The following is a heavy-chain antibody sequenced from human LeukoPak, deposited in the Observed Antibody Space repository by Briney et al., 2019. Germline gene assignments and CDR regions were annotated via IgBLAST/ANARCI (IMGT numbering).Heavy chain of an antibody. V-gene: IGHV4-59*10. Sequence: KPSETLSLTCAVYGGSFSGYYWSWIRQPAGKGLEWIGRIYTSGSTNYNPSLKSRVTISVDTSKNQFSLKLSSVTAADAAVYYCARTYYGSGSLYYYYYYMDVWGKGTTVTVSS. J-gene: IGHJ6*03. CDR1: GGSFSGYY. D-gene: IGHD3-10*01. CDR2: IYTSGST. CDR3: ARTYYGSGSLYYYYYYMDV.